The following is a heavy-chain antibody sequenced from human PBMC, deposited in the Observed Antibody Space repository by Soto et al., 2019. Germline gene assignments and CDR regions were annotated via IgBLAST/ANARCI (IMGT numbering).Heavy chain of an antibody. CDR2: IYYSGST. CDR1: GGSISSSSYY. D-gene: IGHD5-12*01. J-gene: IGHJ5*02. CDR3: ASSYSGYDSFQLNWFDP. Sequence: SETLSLTCTVSGGSISSSSYYWGWIRHPPGKGLEWIGSIYYSGSTYYNPSLKSRVTISVDTSKNQFSLKLSSVTAADTAVYYCASSYSGYDSFQLNWFDPWGQGTLVTVSS. V-gene: IGHV4-39*01.